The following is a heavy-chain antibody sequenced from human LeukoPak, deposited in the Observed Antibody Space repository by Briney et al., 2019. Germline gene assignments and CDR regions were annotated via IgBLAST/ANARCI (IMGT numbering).Heavy chain of an antibody. CDR1: GYTFTSYG. V-gene: IGHV1-18*01. CDR3: ARVICGGDCFDAFDI. D-gene: IGHD2-21*02. CDR2: ISAYNGNT. J-gene: IGHJ3*02. Sequence: ASVKVSCKASGYTFTSYGISWVRQAPGQGLEWMGWISAYNGNTNYAQKLQGRVTMTTDTSTSTAYMELRSLRSDDTAVYYCARVICGGDCFDAFDIWGQGTMVTVSS.